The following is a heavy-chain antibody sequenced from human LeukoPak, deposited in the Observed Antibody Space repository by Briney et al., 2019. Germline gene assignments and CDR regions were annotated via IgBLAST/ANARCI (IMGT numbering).Heavy chain of an antibody. V-gene: IGHV1-8*01. J-gene: IGHJ4*01. D-gene: IGHD5-18*01. CDR2: MNPNSGNT. Sequence: ASVTVSFKASVYTITSYDINWVRQATGQGREWMGLMNPNSGNTGYAQKFQGRVTMTRNTSISTAYMELSSLRSEDTAVYFCARGDGYSYGHLSDYWGHGTLVTVSS. CDR3: ARGDGYSYGHLSDY. CDR1: VYTITSYD.